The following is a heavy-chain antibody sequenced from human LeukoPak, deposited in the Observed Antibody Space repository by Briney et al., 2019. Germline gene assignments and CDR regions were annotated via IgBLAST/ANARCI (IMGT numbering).Heavy chain of an antibody. CDR2: INPSGGST. V-gene: IGHV1-46*01. CDR1: GYTFSGYY. J-gene: IGHJ4*02. CDR3: ARDWDEHGDYVRALDY. D-gene: IGHD4-17*01. Sequence: GASVKVSCKASGYTFSGYYIHWVRQAPGQGLEWMGIINPSGGSTSYAQKFQGRVTMTRDTSTSTVYMELSSLRSEDTAVYYCARDWDEHGDYVRALDYWGQGTLVTVSS.